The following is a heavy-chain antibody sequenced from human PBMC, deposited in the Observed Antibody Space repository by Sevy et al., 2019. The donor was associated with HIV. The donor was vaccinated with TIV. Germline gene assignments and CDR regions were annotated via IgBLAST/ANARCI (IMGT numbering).Heavy chain of an antibody. CDR3: AKDYSTGWYGYYYGMDV. CDR2: IHYKGSDN. CDR1: GFIFSSFG. Sequence: GGSLRLSCAASGFIFSSFGMHWVRQAPGKGLEWVAFIHYKGSDNYYVDAVKGRYTISRDNSKNTVYLQMSSLSAEDTAVYYGAKDYSTGWYGYYYGMDVRAQGTTVTVSS. J-gene: IGHJ6*02. D-gene: IGHD6-19*01. V-gene: IGHV3-30*02.